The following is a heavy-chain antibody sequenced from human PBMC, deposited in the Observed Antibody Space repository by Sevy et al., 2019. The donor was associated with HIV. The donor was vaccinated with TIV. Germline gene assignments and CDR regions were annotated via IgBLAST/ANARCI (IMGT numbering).Heavy chain of an antibody. CDR1: GFTFSSYA. V-gene: IGHV3-30*04. CDR2: ISYDGNNK. Sequence: GGSLRLSYTASGFTFSSYAMYWVRQAPGKGREGVAVISYDGNNKEYADSVKGRFTISRDNSKNTLYLQMNSLRAEDTAVYYCASHYYDSTGYYYPLDYWGQGTLVTVSS. J-gene: IGHJ4*02. CDR3: ASHYYDSTGYYYPLDY. D-gene: IGHD3-22*01.